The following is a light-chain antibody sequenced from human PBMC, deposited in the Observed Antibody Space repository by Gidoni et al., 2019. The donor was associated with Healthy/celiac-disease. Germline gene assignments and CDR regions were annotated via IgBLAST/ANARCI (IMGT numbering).Light chain of an antibody. J-gene: IGKJ2*01. Sequence: EIVMTQSPATLSVSPGERATLSCRASQSVSSNLAWYQKKPGQAPRLLSYGASTRATGIPARCRGSGSGTEFTLTISSLQSEDFAVYYCQQYNNWPVFXQXTKLEIK. V-gene: IGKV3-15*01. CDR1: QSVSSN. CDR3: QQYNNWPV. CDR2: GAS.